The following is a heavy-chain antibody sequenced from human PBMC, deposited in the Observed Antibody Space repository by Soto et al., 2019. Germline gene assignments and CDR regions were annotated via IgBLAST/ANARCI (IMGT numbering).Heavy chain of an antibody. CDR1: GFSFSTYA. CDR3: AKDNSLHWFDP. Sequence: EVQLLESGGGLVQPGGSLRLACATSGFSFSTYAMTWVRQAPGKGLEWVSTFNGNGGGTYYADSVKGRFTISRDNSKNTLYLQMDSLRAEDTATYYCAKDNSLHWFDPWGQCTLVTVSS. V-gene: IGHV3-23*01. J-gene: IGHJ5*02. D-gene: IGHD2-15*01. CDR2: FNGNGGGT.